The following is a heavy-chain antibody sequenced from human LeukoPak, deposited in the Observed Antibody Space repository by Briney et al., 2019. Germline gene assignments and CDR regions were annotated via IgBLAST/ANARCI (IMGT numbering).Heavy chain of an antibody. V-gene: IGHV4-59*01. CDR2: IYYTGTT. CDR1: GGSISTYY. Sequence: SETLSLTCSVSGGSISTYYWTWIRQIPGKGLEWIGYIYYTGTTNYNPLFESRATISVDTSKNQFSLKLTSVTAADTAVYFCARGEDFERYYLAYWGQGTLVTVSS. J-gene: IGHJ4*02. D-gene: IGHD3-9*01. CDR3: ARGEDFERYYLAY.